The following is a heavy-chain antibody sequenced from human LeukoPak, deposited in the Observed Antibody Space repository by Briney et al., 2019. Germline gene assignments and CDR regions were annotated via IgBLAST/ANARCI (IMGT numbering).Heavy chain of an antibody. Sequence: ASVKVSCKASGYTFTSYYMHWVRQAPGQGLEWMGIINPSGGSTSYAQKFQGRVTMTRDTSTSTVYMELSSLRSEDTAVYYCASDPRYCSGGSCYNFRFDPWGQGTLVTVSS. J-gene: IGHJ5*02. CDR1: GYTFTSYY. CDR3: ASDPRYCSGGSCYNFRFDP. V-gene: IGHV1-46*01. D-gene: IGHD2-15*01. CDR2: INPSGGST.